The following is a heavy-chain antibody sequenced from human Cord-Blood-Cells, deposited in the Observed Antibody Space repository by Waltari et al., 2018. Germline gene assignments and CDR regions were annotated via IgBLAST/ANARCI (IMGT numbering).Heavy chain of an antibody. D-gene: IGHD6-19*01. CDR2: ISYDGSNK. J-gene: IGHJ4*02. V-gene: IGHV3-30*18. Sequence: QVQLVESGGGVVQPGRSLRLSCAASGFTFSSYGMHWVRQAPGEGLEWVAVISYDGSNKYYADSVKGRFTISRDNSKNTLYLQMNSLRAEDTAVYYCAKERYSSGPFDYWGQGTLVTVSS. CDR3: AKERYSSGPFDY. CDR1: GFTFSSYG.